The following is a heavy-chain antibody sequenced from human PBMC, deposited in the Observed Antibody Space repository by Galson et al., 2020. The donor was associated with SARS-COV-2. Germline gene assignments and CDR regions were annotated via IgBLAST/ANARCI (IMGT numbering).Heavy chain of an antibody. J-gene: IGHJ4*02. CDR1: GYTSNTYG. Sequence: ASVLVFCNTSGYTSNTYGVTWVRQAPGQGLEWVGWISAFNGNTNSAPKVQGSVTMTTDTSTTTASMELRRLRSDDTAAYYCARLLGSGSFIDYWGQRTLVAVSS. D-gene: IGHD3-10*01. CDR2: ISAFNGNT. CDR3: ARLLGSGSFIDY. V-gene: IGHV1-18*01.